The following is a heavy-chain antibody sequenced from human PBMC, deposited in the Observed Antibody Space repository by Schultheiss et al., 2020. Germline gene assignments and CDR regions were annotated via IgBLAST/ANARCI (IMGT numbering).Heavy chain of an antibody. CDR1: GFTFSSYA. D-gene: IGHD3-10*01. Sequence: GGSLRLSCAASGFTFSSYAMHWVRQAPGKGLEWVSGISWNSGSIGYADSVKGRFTISRDNAKNSLYLQMNSLRAEDTALYYCAKDMVRGSYYYYGMDVWGQGTTVTVSS. J-gene: IGHJ6*02. CDR2: ISWNSGSI. CDR3: AKDMVRGSYYYYGMDV. V-gene: IGHV3-9*01.